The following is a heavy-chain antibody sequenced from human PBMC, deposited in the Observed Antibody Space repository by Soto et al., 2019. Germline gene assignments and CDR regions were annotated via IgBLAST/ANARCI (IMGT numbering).Heavy chain of an antibody. Sequence: PSETLSLTCTVSCGSISSGSYYWGWIRQXXGKGLEWIGSIYYSGSTYYNPSLKSRVTISVDTSKNQFSLKLSSVTAADTAVYYCARHSDYGDLDYWGQGTLVTAPQ. CDR3: ARHSDYGDLDY. CDR1: CGSISSGSYY. J-gene: IGHJ4*02. CDR2: IYYSGST. V-gene: IGHV4-39*01. D-gene: IGHD4-17*01.